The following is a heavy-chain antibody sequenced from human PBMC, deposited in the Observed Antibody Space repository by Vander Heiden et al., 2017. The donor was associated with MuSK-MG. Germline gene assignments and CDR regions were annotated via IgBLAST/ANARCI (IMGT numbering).Heavy chain of an antibody. CDR3: ARGGIAAAGTFHGGNWFDP. V-gene: IGHV1-2*02. D-gene: IGHD6-13*01. CDR2: INPNSGGT. Sequence: QVQLVQSGAEVKTPGASVKVSCKASGYTFTDSYMHWVRQAPGQGLEWMGWINPNSGGTNYAQKFQGRVTMTRDTSISTAYMELSRLRSDDTAVYYCARGGIAAAGTFHGGNWFDPWGQGTLVTVSS. CDR1: GYTFTDSY. J-gene: IGHJ5*02.